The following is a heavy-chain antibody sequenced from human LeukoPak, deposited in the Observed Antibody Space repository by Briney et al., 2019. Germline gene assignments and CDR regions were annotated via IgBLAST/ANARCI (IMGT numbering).Heavy chain of an antibody. Sequence: PGGSLRLSCAASGFIFSTYWMMWARQAPGKGLEWVANMKGDGSEIHYVDSVKGRFTISRDNARNSLFLQMNGLRPEDTAVYYCARVSTEYLPNWGQGTLVTVSS. J-gene: IGHJ4*02. D-gene: IGHD2-2*02. CDR2: MKGDGSEI. CDR1: GFIFSTYW. V-gene: IGHV3-7*01. CDR3: ARVSTEYLPN.